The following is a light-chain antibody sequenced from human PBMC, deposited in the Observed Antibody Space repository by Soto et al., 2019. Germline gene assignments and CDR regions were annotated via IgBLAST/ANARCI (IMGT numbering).Light chain of an antibody. V-gene: IGKV3-20*01. CDR1: QSFSSAY. Sequence: IVLTQSPGTLSLSPGERATLSCRSSQSFSSAYLAWYQQMPGQAPRLLIYGASTRATGTPDRFSGGGSGTDFTLTISRLEPEDFAVYYCQQYGNAPVTFGQGTRPEIK. J-gene: IGKJ5*01. CDR2: GAS. CDR3: QQYGNAPVT.